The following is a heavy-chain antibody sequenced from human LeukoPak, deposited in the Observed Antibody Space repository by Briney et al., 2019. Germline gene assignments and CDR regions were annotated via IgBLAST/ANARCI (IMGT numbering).Heavy chain of an antibody. CDR2: INPTGGST. V-gene: IGHV1-46*01. CDR1: GYSFTSYY. D-gene: IGHD3-22*01. J-gene: IGHJ4*02. CDR3: ARAYFHDSSGSFDS. Sequence: ASVKLSCNASGYSFTSYYMHWVRQAHRQGLELVGIINPTGGSTSYAQKLQGRVTMIRDMSTSTVYMELSSLRSEDTAVYYGARAYFHDSSGSFDSWGQGTLVTVSS.